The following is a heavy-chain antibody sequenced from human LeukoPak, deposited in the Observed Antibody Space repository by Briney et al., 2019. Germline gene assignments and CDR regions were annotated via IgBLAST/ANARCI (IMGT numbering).Heavy chain of an antibody. D-gene: IGHD6-13*01. CDR3: AREAAAAGNNWFDP. V-gene: IGHV4-4*02. J-gene: IGHJ5*02. CDR2: IYHSGST. CDR1: GGSISSSNW. Sequence: PSGTLSLTCAVSGGSISSSNWWSWVRPPPGKGLEWIGEIYHSGSTNYNPSLKSRVTISVDKSKNQFSLKLSSVTAADTAVYYCAREAAAAGNNWFDPWGQGTLVTVSS.